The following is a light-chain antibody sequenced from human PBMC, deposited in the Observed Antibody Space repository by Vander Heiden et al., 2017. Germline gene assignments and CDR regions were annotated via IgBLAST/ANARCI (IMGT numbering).Light chain of an antibody. CDR3: SSHAGSNNYA. Sequence: QSALTQTPSASGSPGHSVTVSCTGTTSDVVAYNYVSWYQQHPGKAPKLIIYEDTKRPSGVPDRFSASKSGDTASLTVSGLQAEDEADYYCSSHAGSNNYAFGTGTKVTVL. J-gene: IGLJ1*01. CDR1: TSDVVAYNY. CDR2: EDT. V-gene: IGLV2-8*01.